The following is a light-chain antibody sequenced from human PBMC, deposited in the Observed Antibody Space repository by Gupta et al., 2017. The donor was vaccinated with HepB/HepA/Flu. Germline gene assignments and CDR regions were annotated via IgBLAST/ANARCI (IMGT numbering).Light chain of an antibody. CDR1: SSNIGKNH. Sequence: QSVLTQPPSVSAAPGQKVTISCSGSSSNIGKNHVSWYQQFPGTAPKLLIYDTNKRPSGIPARFSASKYGTSATLGITGLQTGDEANYYCGTWDSSLSVVVFGGGTKLTVL. CDR3: GTWDSSLSVVV. CDR2: DTN. J-gene: IGLJ2*01. V-gene: IGLV1-51*01.